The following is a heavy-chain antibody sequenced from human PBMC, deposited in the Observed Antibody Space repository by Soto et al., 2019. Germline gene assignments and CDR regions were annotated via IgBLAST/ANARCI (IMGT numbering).Heavy chain of an antibody. J-gene: IGHJ6*02. D-gene: IGHD1-1*01. CDR3: ARETGGRYYYGMDV. CDR1: GFTVSSNY. CDR2: IYSGGST. V-gene: IGHV3-53*01. Sequence: GGGLIHPGGSLRLSCAVSGFTVSSNYMSWVRQAPGKGLEWVSVIYSGGSTNYADSVKGRFTISRDNSKNTLYLQMNSLRAEDTAMYYCARETGGRYYYGMDVWGQGPTVTVSS.